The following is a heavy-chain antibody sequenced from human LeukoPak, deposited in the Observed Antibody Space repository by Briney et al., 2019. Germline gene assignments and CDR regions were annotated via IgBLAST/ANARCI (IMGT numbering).Heavy chain of an antibody. V-gene: IGHV3-30*02. D-gene: IGHD3-16*02. CDR3: AKDPLGEISAHYFDY. CDR1: GFTFSSYG. Sequence: GGSLRLSCAASGFTFSSYGMHWVRQAPGKGLEWVAFIRYDGSNKYYADSVKGRFTISRDNSKNTLYLQMNSLRAEDTAVYYCAKDPLGEISAHYFDYWGQGTLVTVSS. J-gene: IGHJ4*02. CDR2: IRYDGSNK.